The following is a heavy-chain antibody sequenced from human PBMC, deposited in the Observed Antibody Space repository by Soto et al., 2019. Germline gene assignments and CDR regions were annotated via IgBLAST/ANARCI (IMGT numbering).Heavy chain of an antibody. V-gene: IGHV4-59*01. CDR3: GRGRTGSYFTFVDV. Sequence: PSETMSLTSTVSGGYISSYYWSWIRKNPGKGLEWIGYIHNSGSTNYDPSLENRVTISVDTSENQFSLKLTSVTAADTAIYYCGRGRTGSYFTFVDVWGQGIKVTVSS. J-gene: IGHJ6*02. CDR2: IHNSGST. CDR1: GGYISSYY. D-gene: IGHD1-26*01.